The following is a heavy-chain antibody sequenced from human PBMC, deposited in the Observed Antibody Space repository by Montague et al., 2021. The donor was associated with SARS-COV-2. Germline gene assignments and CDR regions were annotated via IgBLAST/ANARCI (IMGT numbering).Heavy chain of an antibody. D-gene: IGHD3-22*01. CDR1: GYSFTSYW. CDR2: IYPGDSDT. J-gene: IGHJ3*02. CDR3: ARVTDYYYDTSGYWDVFDI. V-gene: IGHV5-51*07. Sequence: QSGAEVKQPGESLKISCKGSGYSFTSYWIGWVHQMPGKGLEWMGIIYPGDSDTRYSPSFQGQVTISADKSISTAYLQCSSLKASDTAIYYCARVTDYYYDTSGYWDVFDIGGQGTLVTVSS.